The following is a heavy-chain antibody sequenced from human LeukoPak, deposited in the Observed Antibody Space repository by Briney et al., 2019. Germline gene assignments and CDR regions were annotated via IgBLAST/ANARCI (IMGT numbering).Heavy chain of an antibody. Sequence: SETLSLTCAVYGGSFSGYYWSWIRQPPGKGLEWIGYIYHSGSTYYNPSLKSRVTISVDRSKNQFSLKLSSVTAADTAVYYCARGGDDSSGYYYYGMDVWGQGTTVTVSS. CDR1: GGSFSGYY. CDR2: IYHSGST. J-gene: IGHJ6*02. V-gene: IGHV4-34*01. CDR3: ARGGDDSSGYYYYGMDV. D-gene: IGHD3-22*01.